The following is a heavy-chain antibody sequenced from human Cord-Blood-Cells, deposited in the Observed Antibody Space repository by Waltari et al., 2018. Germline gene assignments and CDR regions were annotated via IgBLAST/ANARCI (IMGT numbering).Heavy chain of an antibody. V-gene: IGHV4-4*07. J-gene: IGHJ5*02. CDR3: ARDSDSSSWYWFDP. CDR1: GGSISSYY. D-gene: IGHD6-13*01. CDR2: IYTIGST. Sequence: QVQLQESGPGLVKPSETLSLTCTVSGGSISSYYWSWIRQPAGKGLEWIGRIYTIGSTNSNPPLTRRVTMSLDTSKNQFSLKLSSVTAADTAVYYCARDSDSSSWYWFDPWGQGTLVTVSS.